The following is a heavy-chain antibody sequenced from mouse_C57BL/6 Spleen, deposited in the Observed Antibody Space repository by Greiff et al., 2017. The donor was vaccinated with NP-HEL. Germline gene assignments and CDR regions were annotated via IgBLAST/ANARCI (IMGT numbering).Heavy chain of an antibody. Sequence: DVKLVESGGGLVQPGGSLSLSCAASGFTFTDYYMSWVRQPPGKALEWLGFIRNKANGYTTEYSASVKGRFTISRDNSQSILYLQMNALRAEDSATYYCARLLNYAMDYWGQGTSVTVSS. CDR1: GFTFTDYY. CDR2: IRNKANGYTT. J-gene: IGHJ4*01. V-gene: IGHV7-3*01. CDR3: ARLLNYAMDY.